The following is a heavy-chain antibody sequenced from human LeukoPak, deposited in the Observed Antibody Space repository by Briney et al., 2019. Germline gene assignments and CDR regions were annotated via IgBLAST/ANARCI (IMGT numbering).Heavy chain of an antibody. CDR3: VRGNDH. J-gene: IGHJ5*02. CDR1: GFTFSGHW. CDR2: INSEGSST. V-gene: IGHV3-74*01. Sequence: GGSLRLSCAASGFTFSGHWMYWVRQAPGKGLVWVPRINSEGSSTAYAAFVKGRFTISRDNAKNTLFLQMNSLRVEDTAVYHCVRGNDHWGQGTLVTVSS.